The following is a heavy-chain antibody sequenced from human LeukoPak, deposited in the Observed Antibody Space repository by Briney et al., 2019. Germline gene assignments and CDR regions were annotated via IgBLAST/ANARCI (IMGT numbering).Heavy chain of an antibody. CDR1: GDSITNYY. V-gene: IGHV4-59*08. CDR3: ARAPLGYDFWSGYQYFQH. D-gene: IGHD3-3*01. Sequence: PSETLSLTCTVSGDSITNYYWIWIRQPPGKGLEWIGYIDYTGRSKDNPSLKSRVTISVDMSKNQFSLKLRSVTAADTAVYYCARAPLGYDFWSGYQYFQHWGQGTLVTVSS. CDR2: IDYTGRS. J-gene: IGHJ1*01.